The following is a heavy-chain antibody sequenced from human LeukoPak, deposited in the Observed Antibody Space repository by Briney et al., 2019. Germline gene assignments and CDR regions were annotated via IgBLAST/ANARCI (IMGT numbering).Heavy chain of an antibody. V-gene: IGHV3-73*01. J-gene: IGHJ4*02. CDR1: GFTFSGSA. CDR2: IRSKANSYAT. CDR3: RYYDSSGPDY. Sequence: GGSLRLSCAASGFTFSGSAMHWVRQASGKGLEWVGRIRSKANSYATAYAASVKGRFTISRDDSKNTAYLQMNSLKTEDTAVYYCRYYDSSGPDYWGQGTLVTVSS. D-gene: IGHD3-22*01.